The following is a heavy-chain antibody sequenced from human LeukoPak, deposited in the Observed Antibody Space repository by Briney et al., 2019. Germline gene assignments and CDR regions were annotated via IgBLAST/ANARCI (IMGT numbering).Heavy chain of an antibody. J-gene: IGHJ4*02. Sequence: AGGSLRLSCAASGFTFSSNSMNWVRQAPGKGLEWVSSISSSSSYIYYAASVKGRFTISRDNAKNSLYLQMNSLRAEDTAVYYCARDWGYSGYDSSDYWGQGTLVTVSS. CDR2: ISSSSSYI. V-gene: IGHV3-21*01. D-gene: IGHD5-12*01. CDR1: GFTFSSNS. CDR3: ARDWGYSGYDSSDY.